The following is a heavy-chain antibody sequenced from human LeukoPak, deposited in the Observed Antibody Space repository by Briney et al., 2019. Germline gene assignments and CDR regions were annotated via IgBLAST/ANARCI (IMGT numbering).Heavy chain of an antibody. V-gene: IGHV4-61*02. D-gene: IGHD5-24*01. CDR2: IYTSGST. Sequence: PSETLSLTCTVSGGSFSSGSYYWSWLRQPAGMGLEWIGRIYTSGSTNYNPSQKSRVTISVDTSKNQFSLKLSSVTAADTAVYYCARTAHERWLQDTYYFDYWGQGTLVTVSS. CDR3: ARTAHERWLQDTYYFDY. CDR1: GGSFSSGSYY. J-gene: IGHJ4*02.